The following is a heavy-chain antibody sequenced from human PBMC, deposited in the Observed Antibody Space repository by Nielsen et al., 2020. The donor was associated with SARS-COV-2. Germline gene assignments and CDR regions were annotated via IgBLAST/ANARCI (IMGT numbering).Heavy chain of an antibody. D-gene: IGHD6-19*01. Sequence: GSLRLSCAVYGGSFSGYYWSWIRQPPGKGLEWIGEINHSGSTNYNPSLKSRVTISVDTSKNQFSLKLSSVTAADTAVYYCARVSSEGAGYAFDIWGQGTMVTVSS. CDR2: INHSGST. CDR3: ARVSSEGAGYAFDI. CDR1: GGSFSGYY. J-gene: IGHJ3*02. V-gene: IGHV4-34*01.